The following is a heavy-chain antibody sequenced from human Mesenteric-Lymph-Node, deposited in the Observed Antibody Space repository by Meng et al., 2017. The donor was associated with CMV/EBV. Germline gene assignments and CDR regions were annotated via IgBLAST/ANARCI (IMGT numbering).Heavy chain of an antibody. J-gene: IGHJ6*02. CDR3: SGEAGYYYYGMDV. D-gene: IGHD3-16*01. Sequence: GESLKISCAASGFTFSNAWMSWVRQAPGKGLEWVGRIKSKTDGGTTDYAAPVKGRFTISRDDSKNTLYLQMNSLKTEDTAVYYCSGEAGYYYYGMDVWGQGTTVTVSS. CDR2: IKSKTDGGTT. V-gene: IGHV3-15*01. CDR1: GFTFSNAW.